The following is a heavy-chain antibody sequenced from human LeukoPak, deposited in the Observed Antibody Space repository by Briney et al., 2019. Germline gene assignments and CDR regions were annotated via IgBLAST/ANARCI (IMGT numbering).Heavy chain of an antibody. CDR1: GFTFSSYG. D-gene: IGHD5-18*01. Sequence: GGSLRLSCAASGFTFSSYGMHWVRQAPAKGLEWVAFIRYDGSNKYYADSVKGRFTISRDNAKNSLYLQMNSLRAEDTAVYYCARLGYSYGYGAFDIWGQGTMVTVSS. J-gene: IGHJ3*02. CDR3: ARLGYSYGYGAFDI. CDR2: IRYDGSNK. V-gene: IGHV3-30*02.